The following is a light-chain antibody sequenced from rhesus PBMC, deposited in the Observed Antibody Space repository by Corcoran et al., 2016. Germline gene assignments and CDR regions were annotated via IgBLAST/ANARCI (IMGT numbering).Light chain of an antibody. CDR2: DVS. J-gene: IGLJ1*01. CDR1: SNDVGGYKD. CDR3: CSYRSGRTFI. Sequence: QSALTKPRSMSNSLRQSVTISSTGTSNDVGGYKDVSWYQQHSDTAPRLLIYDVSKRPSGVSDRFSGSKSGNTASLTISGLQAEDEADYYCCSYRSGRTFIFGTGTRLTVL. V-gene: IGLV2S9*01.